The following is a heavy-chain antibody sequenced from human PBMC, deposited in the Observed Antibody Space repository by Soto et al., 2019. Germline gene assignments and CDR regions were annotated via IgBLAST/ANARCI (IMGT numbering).Heavy chain of an antibody. J-gene: IGHJ3*02. CDR1: GGTFSSYT. CDR2: IIPILGIA. CDR3: ARGMWSSSSFRFDI. V-gene: IGHV1-69*02. Sequence: QVQLVQSGAEVKKPGSSVKFSCKASGGTFSSYTISWVRQAPGQGLEWMGRIIPILGIANYAQKFQGRVTITADKSTSTAYMELSSLRSEDTAVYYCARGMWSSSSFRFDIWGQGTMVTVSS. D-gene: IGHD6-6*01.